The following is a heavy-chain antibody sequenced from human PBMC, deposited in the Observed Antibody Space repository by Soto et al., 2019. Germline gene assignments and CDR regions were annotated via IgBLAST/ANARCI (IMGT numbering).Heavy chain of an antibody. V-gene: IGHV4-34*01. CDR3: ARGAGRQQLGNWFDP. CDR2: INHSGST. Sequence: SETLSLTCAVYGGSFSGYYWSWIRQPPGKGLEWIGEINHSGSTNYNPSLKSRATISVDTSKNQFSLKLSSVTAADTAVYYCARGAGRQQLGNWFDPWGHGTLVTVSS. D-gene: IGHD6-13*01. J-gene: IGHJ5*02. CDR1: GGSFSGYY.